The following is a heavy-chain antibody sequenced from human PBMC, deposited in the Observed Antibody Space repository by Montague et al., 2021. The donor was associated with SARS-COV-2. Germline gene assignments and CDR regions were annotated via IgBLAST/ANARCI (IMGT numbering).Heavy chain of an antibody. J-gene: IGHJ4*02. V-gene: IGHV4-34*01. CDR3: VVFEYDVLTGYIHL. Sequence: SETLSLTCAIYGGSFSSHSWSWVRQPPGKGLEWIGEITHSGTINYNPSLGGRVTVSVDPSKNRFSLKINSVTAADTALYYCVVFEYDVLTGYIHLWGQGSPITVSS. CDR1: GGSFSSHS. D-gene: IGHD3-9*01. CDR2: ITHSGTI.